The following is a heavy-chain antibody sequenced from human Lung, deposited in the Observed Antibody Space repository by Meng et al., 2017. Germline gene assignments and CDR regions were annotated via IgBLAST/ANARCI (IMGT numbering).Heavy chain of an antibody. CDR3: ARSKSIAAAGGY. CDR1: GYTFTNYA. J-gene: IGHJ4*02. CDR2: INAGNGNT. Sequence: QVQLVQSGAEVKKSGASVKVFCKASGYTFTNYAMHWVRQAPGQRLEWMGWINAGNGNTKYSQKFQGRVTITRDTSASTDYMELSSLRSEDTAVYYCARSKSIAAAGGYWGQGTLVTVSS. V-gene: IGHV1-3*01. D-gene: IGHD6-13*01.